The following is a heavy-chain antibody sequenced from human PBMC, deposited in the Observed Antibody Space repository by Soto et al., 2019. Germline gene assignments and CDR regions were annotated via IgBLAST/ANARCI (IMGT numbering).Heavy chain of an antibody. CDR3: ANALGLYYFDY. D-gene: IGHD3-16*01. CDR2: INAGNGNT. V-gene: IGHV1-3*01. CDR1: GYTFTSYA. Sequence: QVQLVQSGAEVKKPGASVKVSCKATGYTFTSYAMHWVRRAPGQRLEWMGWINAGNGNTKYSQTFQGRVTITRDTSASTAYMELSSLRSEDTAVYYCANALGLYYFDYWGQGTLDTVSS. J-gene: IGHJ4*02.